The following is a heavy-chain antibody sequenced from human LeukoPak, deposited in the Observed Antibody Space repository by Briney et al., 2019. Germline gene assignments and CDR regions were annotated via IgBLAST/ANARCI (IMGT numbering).Heavy chain of an antibody. J-gene: IGHJ4*02. V-gene: IGHV4-59*12. CDR1: GGSISSYY. CDR3: ARAYYGYRIDY. Sequence: SETLSLTCTVSGGSISSYYWSWIRQPPGKGLEWIGYIYYSGSTNYNPSLKSRVTISVDTSKNQFSLKLSSVTAADTAVYYCARAYYGYRIDYWGQGTLVTVSS. CDR2: IYYSGST. D-gene: IGHD3-10*01.